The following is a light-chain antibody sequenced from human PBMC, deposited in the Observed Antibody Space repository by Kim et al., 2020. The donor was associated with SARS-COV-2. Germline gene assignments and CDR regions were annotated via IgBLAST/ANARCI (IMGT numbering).Light chain of an antibody. V-gene: IGLV10-54*01. CDR1: SNNVGNQG. J-gene: IGLJ3*02. Sequence: QAGLTQPPSVSKDLRQTATLTCTGNSNNVGNQGAAWLQQHQGHPPKVLFYRNNKRPSGISERLSASRSGNTASLTITGLQPEDEADYYCSAWDRSLRGWVFGEGTQLTVL. CDR2: RNN. CDR3: SAWDRSLRGWV.